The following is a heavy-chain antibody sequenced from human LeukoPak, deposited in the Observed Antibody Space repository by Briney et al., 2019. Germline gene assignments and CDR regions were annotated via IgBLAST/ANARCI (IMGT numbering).Heavy chain of an antibody. Sequence: ASVKVSCKASGYTFTSYDINWVRQATGQGLEWMGWMNPNSGNTGYAQKFQGRVTMTRNTPISTAYIELSSLGSEDTAVYYCARGPRIVGATTSYYFDYWGQGTLVTVSS. V-gene: IGHV1-8*01. CDR3: ARGPRIVGATTSYYFDY. CDR2: MNPNSGNT. J-gene: IGHJ4*02. D-gene: IGHD1-26*01. CDR1: GYTFTSYD.